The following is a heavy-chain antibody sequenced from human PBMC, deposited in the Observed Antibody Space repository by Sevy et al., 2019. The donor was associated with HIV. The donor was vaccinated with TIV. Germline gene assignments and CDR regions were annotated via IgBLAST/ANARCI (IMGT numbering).Heavy chain of an antibody. Sequence: GGSLRLSCVASGFSFSSYAMAWVRQTPGKGLEWVSAITVSGSRTYYADSVKGRFTISRDNSQNILYLQMDSLRVEDTASYYCAKDTPFFYYASGNYYFVGIFDHWGQGALVTVSS. D-gene: IGHD3-10*01. CDR3: AKDTPFFYYASGNYYFVGIFDH. CDR1: GFSFSSYA. CDR2: ITVSGSRT. V-gene: IGHV3-23*01. J-gene: IGHJ4*02.